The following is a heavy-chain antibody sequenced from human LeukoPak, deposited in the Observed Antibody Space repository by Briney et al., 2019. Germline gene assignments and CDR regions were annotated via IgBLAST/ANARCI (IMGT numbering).Heavy chain of an antibody. J-gene: IGHJ4*02. CDR1: GFTFSASD. D-gene: IGHD5-18*01. CDR2: IRSNTKNYAI. CDR3: TRFVDSTVVFDN. Sequence: GGSLRLSCVASGFTFSASDLHWVRQASGKGLEWVGRIRSNTKNYAIAYAESVRGRFTISRDDSKNTAYLHMNSLKSEDTAMYYCTRFVDSTVVFDNWGPGTRVTVSS. V-gene: IGHV3-73*01.